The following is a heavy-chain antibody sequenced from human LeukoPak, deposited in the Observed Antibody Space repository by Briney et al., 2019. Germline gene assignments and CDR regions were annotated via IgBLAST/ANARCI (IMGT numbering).Heavy chain of an antibody. CDR3: ARESGNGYSSGWYPYYYYGMDV. CDR1: GFIFSNDA. CDR2: IWYNGSNK. V-gene: IGHV3-33*01. Sequence: PGGSLRLSCAASGFIFSNDAMHWVRQAPGKGLEWVAFIWYNGSNKYYADSVKGRFTISRDNSKNTLYLQMNSLRAEDTAVYYCARESGNGYSSGWYPYYYYGMDVWGQGTTVTVSS. J-gene: IGHJ6*02. D-gene: IGHD6-19*01.